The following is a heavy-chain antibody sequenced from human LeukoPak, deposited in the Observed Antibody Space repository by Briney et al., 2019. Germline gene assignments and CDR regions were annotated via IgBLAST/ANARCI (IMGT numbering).Heavy chain of an antibody. CDR1: GGSISSYY. J-gene: IGHJ4*02. CDR2: IYYSGST. D-gene: IGHD4-23*01. Sequence: SETLSLTCTVSGGSISSYYWSWIRQPPGKGLEWIGYIYYSGSTYYNPSLRSRVTISVDTSKNQFSLKLNSVTAADTAVYYCARDRLRWPKIDYWGQGTLVTVSS. CDR3: ARDRLRWPKIDY. V-gene: IGHV4-59*12.